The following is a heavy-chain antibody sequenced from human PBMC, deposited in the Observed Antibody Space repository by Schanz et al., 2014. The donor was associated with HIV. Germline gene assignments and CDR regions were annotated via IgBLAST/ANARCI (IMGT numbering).Heavy chain of an antibody. CDR1: GFTFSDYG. J-gene: IGHJ6*02. D-gene: IGHD4-4*01. Sequence: QVQLVESGGGVVQPGRSLRLSCAASGFTFSDYGMHWVRQAPGKGLEWEAVTWNDGSNTFYADSVKGRFTISRDNSKKTVFLQMNNLRAEDTAVYYCARDRLHPGNGMDVWGQGTTVTVSS. CDR2: TWNDGSNT. V-gene: IGHV3-33*01. CDR3: ARDRLHPGNGMDV.